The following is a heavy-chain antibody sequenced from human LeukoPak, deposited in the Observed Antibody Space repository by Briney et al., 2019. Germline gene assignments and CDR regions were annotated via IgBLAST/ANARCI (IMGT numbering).Heavy chain of an antibody. D-gene: IGHD3-10*01. J-gene: IGHJ4*02. CDR1: GGSVSSGAYS. CDR2: IYHSGNT. V-gene: IGHV4-30-2*01. CDR3: ARNSRGRRSGNYDFDY. Sequence: PSQTLSLTCAVSGGSVSSGAYSWSWIRQPPRKGLEWIGYIYHSGNTYYNPSLKSRVTISVDRSKNQFSLKLSSVTAADTAVYYCARNSRGRRSGNYDFDYWGQGTLVTVSS.